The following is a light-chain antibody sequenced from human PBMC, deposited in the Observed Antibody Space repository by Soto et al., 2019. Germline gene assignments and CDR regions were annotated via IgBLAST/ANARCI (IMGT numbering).Light chain of an antibody. Sequence: DIVMTQSPDSLAVSLGERATINCKSSQSVLYSSNNKNYLAWYQQKPGQPPKLLIYWASTRESGVPDRLSGSGSGKDFTLTISRLQAEDVAVYYCQEYYDAPQNFGQGTKVEIK. V-gene: IGKV4-1*01. J-gene: IGKJ1*01. CDR3: QEYYDAPQN. CDR2: WAS. CDR1: QSVLYSSNNKNY.